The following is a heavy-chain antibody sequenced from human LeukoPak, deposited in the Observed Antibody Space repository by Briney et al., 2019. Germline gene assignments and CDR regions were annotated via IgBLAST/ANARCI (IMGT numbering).Heavy chain of an antibody. Sequence: ASVKVSCKASGFTFSGYYIHWVRQAPGQGLEWMGIINPSGGSTSYAQKFQGRVTMTRDTSTSTVYMELSSLRSEDTAVYYCARVRYCSGGSCYGGMDVWGQGTTVTVSS. D-gene: IGHD2-15*01. CDR2: INPSGGST. CDR3: ARVRYCSGGSCYGGMDV. V-gene: IGHV1-46*01. CDR1: GFTFSGYY. J-gene: IGHJ6*02.